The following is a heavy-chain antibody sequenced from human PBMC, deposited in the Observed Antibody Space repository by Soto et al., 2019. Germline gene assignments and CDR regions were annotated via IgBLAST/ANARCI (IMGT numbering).Heavy chain of an antibody. V-gene: IGHV4-59*01. D-gene: IGHD7-27*01. CDR3: ARDVKLGY. CDR1: GGSITYYY. J-gene: IGHJ4*02. CDR2: IYYSGST. Sequence: SETLSFTCSVSGGSITYYYWNWIRQAPGKGLEWIGYIYYSGSTNYNPSLRSRVTISLDMSKNQFSLKLSSVTAADTAVYYCARDVKLGYWGQGTLVTVSS.